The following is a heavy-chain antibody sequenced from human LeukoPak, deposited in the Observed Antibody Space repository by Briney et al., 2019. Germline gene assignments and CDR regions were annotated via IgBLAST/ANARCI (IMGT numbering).Heavy chain of an antibody. Sequence: QTGGSLRLSCAASGFTFSNYGIHWVRQAPGKGLEWVTFMQYDGSVKFYADSVMGRFTISKDNSKNTVYLQMNSLRAEDTAVYYCARDRAARGDYWGQGTLVTVSS. J-gene: IGHJ4*02. CDR2: MQYDGSVK. V-gene: IGHV3-30*02. CDR1: GFTFSNYG. D-gene: IGHD6-6*01. CDR3: ARDRAARGDY.